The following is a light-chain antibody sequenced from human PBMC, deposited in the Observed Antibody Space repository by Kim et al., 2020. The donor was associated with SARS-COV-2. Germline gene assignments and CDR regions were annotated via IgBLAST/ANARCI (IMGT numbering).Light chain of an antibody. CDR1: KLGNKF. V-gene: IGLV3-1*01. CDR2: QDS. Sequence: SYELTQPPSVSVYPGQTASITCSGDKLGNKFVCWYQQKAGQSPVVVMYQDSKRPSGIPERFSGSNSGNTATLTISGTQAMDEADYYCQAWDSSVGVYVFGPGTKVTVL. J-gene: IGLJ1*01. CDR3: QAWDSSVGVYV.